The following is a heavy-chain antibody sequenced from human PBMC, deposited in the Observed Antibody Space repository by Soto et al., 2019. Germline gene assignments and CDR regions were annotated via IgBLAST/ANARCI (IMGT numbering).Heavy chain of an antibody. D-gene: IGHD3-3*01. J-gene: IGHJ6*02. V-gene: IGHV3-21*01. Sequence: PWGSLRLSCAASGFTFSSYSMNWVRQAPGNGLEWVSSISSSSSYIYYSDSVKGRFTISRDNAKNSLYLQMNSLRAEDTAVYYCARAVDGGVVIFYYYGMDVWGQGTTVTVSS. CDR1: GFTFSSYS. CDR2: ISSSSSYI. CDR3: ARAVDGGVVIFYYYGMDV.